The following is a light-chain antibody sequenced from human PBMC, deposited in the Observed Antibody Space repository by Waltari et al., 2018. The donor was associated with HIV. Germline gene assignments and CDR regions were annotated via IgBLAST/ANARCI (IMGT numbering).Light chain of an antibody. CDR1: GSHIGASYG. V-gene: IGLV1-40*01. J-gene: IGLJ3*02. Sequence: QSVLTQPPSVSGAPGQRVTISCTGGGSHIGASYGVHCYQHLPASAPNLLILGSTNRPFGVPDRFSGSKSDTSASLAITALQAEDEADYYCQSYDSSLSSVLFGGGTKLTVL. CDR2: GST. CDR3: QSYDSSLSSVL.